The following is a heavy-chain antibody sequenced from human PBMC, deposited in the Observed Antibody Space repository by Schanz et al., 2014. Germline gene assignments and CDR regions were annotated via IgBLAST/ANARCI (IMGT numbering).Heavy chain of an antibody. D-gene: IGHD2-8*02. V-gene: IGHV3-23*01. J-gene: IGHJ4*02. CDR3: AKSVESCPGGRCSKGYFDD. CDR1: GFTFTNYA. CDR2: ISDSGDTA. Sequence: EVQLLESGGGLVQPGGSLRLSCAASGFTFTNYAMSWVRQAPGKGLEWVSLISDSGDTAYYADSVKGRFTISRDNFKDKLNLQMSSQRDEDTTVYSCAKSVESCPGGRCSKGYFDDWGQGTLVTVSS.